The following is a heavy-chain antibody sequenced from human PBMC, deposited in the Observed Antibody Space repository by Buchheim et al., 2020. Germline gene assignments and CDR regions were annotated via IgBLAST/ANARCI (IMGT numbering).Heavy chain of an antibody. D-gene: IGHD6-13*01. Sequence: EVQLVESGGGLVQPGGSLRLSCAASGFTFSTHWMTWVRQAPGKGLEWLAYIKPDGSQKHYVDSVKGRFTISRDNAKNSLSLQRNSLGAEETAVYYCANAPAAAGIYWGQG. CDR1: GFTFSTHW. CDR3: ANAPAAAGIY. J-gene: IGHJ4*02. CDR2: IKPDGSQK. V-gene: IGHV3-7*01.